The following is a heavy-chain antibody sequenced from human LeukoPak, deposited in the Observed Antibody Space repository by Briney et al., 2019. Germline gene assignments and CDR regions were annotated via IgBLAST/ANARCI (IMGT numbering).Heavy chain of an antibody. CDR3: AKASYGDNALDY. CDR1: GFTFDDYS. D-gene: IGHD4-17*01. J-gene: IGHJ4*02. V-gene: IGHV3-9*01. Sequence: QPGGSLRLSCAASGFTFDDYSMHWVRQAPGKGLEWVSGISWNSGSIGYADSVKGRFTISRDNAKNSLYLQMNSLRAEDTALYYCAKASYGDNALDYWGQGTLVTVSS. CDR2: ISWNSGSI.